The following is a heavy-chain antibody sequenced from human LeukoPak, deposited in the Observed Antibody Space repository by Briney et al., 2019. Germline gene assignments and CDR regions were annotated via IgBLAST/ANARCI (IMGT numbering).Heavy chain of an antibody. J-gene: IGHJ4*02. Sequence: TPSETLSLTCAVYGGSFTGYYWSWIRQPPGKGLEWIGEINHSGNTNYNPSLKSRVTISVDTSKNQFSLKLSSVTAADTAVYYCARLSLMAAAADYWGQGTLVTVSS. CDR2: INHSGNT. CDR3: ARLSLMAAAADY. CDR1: GGSFTGYY. D-gene: IGHD6-13*01. V-gene: IGHV4-34*01.